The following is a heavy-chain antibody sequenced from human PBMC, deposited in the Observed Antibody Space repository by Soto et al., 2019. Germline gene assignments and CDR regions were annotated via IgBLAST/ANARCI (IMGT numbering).Heavy chain of an antibody. Sequence: PGGSLRLSCAASGFTFSDYYMSWIRQAPGKGLEWVSYISSSGSTIYYADSVKGRFTISRDNAKNSLYLQMNSLRAEDTAVYYCARAGVVVPAAHNWFDPWGQGTLVTVSS. CDR2: ISSSGSTI. J-gene: IGHJ5*02. V-gene: IGHV3-11*01. CDR1: GFTFSDYY. CDR3: ARAGVVVPAAHNWFDP. D-gene: IGHD2-2*01.